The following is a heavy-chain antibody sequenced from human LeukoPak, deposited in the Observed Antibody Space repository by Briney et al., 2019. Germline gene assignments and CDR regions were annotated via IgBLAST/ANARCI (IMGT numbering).Heavy chain of an antibody. D-gene: IGHD3-22*01. J-gene: IGHJ4*02. CDR1: GFTFDDYG. V-gene: IGHV3-20*04. CDR3: ARVYYYDSSGYYYFDY. Sequence: PGGSLRLSCAASGFTFDDYGMSWVRQAPGKGLGWVSGINWNGGSPGYADSVKGRFTISRDNAENSLYLQMNSLRAEDTALYYCARVYYYDSSGYYYFDYWGQGTLVTVSS. CDR2: INWNGGSP.